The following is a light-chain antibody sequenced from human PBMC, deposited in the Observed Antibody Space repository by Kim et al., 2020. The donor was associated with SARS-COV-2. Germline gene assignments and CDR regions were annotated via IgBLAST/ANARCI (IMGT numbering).Light chain of an antibody. CDR1: QSVSNN. CDR3: QQYDNWPYT. V-gene: IGKV3D-15*03. Sequence: SVSPGDRATLSCRASQSVSNNLAWYQHKPGQAPRLLIYGASIRAAGISVRFSGSGSGTEFTLTISILQSEDLAVYYCQQYDNWPYTFGQGTKLEI. J-gene: IGKJ2*01. CDR2: GAS.